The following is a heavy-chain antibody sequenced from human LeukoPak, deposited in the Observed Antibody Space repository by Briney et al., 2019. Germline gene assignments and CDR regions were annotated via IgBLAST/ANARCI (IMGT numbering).Heavy chain of an antibody. J-gene: IGHJ4*02. V-gene: IGHV1-46*01. CDR3: ARDREVWLRPRRRYYFHY. Sequence: GASVKVSCKASGYTFTNYYIHWVRQAPGQGLECMGIINPSGGSTSYAQKFQGRVTMTRDMSTSTVYMELSSLRSEDTAVYYCARDREVWLRPRRRYYFHYWGQGTLVTVSS. CDR1: GYTFTNYY. CDR2: INPSGGST. D-gene: IGHD5-12*01.